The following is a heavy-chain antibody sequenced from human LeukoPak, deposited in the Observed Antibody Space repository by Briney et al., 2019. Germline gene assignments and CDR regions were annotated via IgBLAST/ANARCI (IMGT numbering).Heavy chain of an antibody. V-gene: IGHV1-69*13. Sequence: SVKVSCKASGGTFSSYAISWVRQAPGQGLEWMGGIIPIFGTANYAQKFQGRVMITADESTSTAYMELSSLRSEDTAVYYCAGALQYCSSTSCYTDAFDIWGQGTLVTVSS. CDR2: IIPIFGTA. CDR1: GGTFSSYA. D-gene: IGHD2-2*02. CDR3: AGALQYCSSTSCYTDAFDI. J-gene: IGHJ4*02.